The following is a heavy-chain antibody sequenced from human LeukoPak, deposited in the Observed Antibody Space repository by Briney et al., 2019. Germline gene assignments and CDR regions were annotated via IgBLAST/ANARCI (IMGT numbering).Heavy chain of an antibody. CDR3: ARVVPDYDFWSGTVYYYGMDV. CDR2: IYYSGST. D-gene: IGHD3-3*01. V-gene: IGHV4-59*01. CDR1: GGSISGYY. J-gene: IGHJ6*02. Sequence: SETLSLTCTVSGGSISGYYWSWIRQPPGKGLEWIGYIYYSGSTNYNPSPKSRVTISVDTSKNQFSLKLSSVTAADTAVYYCARVVPDYDFWSGTVYYYGMDVWGQGTTVTVSS.